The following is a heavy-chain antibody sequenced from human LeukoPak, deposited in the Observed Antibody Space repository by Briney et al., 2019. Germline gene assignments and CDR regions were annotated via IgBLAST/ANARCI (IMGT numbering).Heavy chain of an antibody. Sequence: NPWETLSLTCTVSGGSITSGAFYWSWIRPRQGMDREWIGNIYYSGTTYYNPSLRRRLTLSVDTYKNQYSLNLSPVTAADTAVYYCARRALAHPSPHSDCWSQGTLVTVSS. CDR3: ARRALAHPSPHSDC. D-gene: IGHD1-1*01. J-gene: IGHJ4*02. CDR1: GGSITSGAFY. CDR2: IYYSGTT. V-gene: IGHV4-31*03.